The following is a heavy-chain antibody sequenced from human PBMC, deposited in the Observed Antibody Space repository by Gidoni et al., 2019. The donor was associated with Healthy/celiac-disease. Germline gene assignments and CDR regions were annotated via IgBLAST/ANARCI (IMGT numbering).Heavy chain of an antibody. Sequence: QVQLQQWGAGLLKPAETMSITGAVYGGSFSGYYWSWSRQPPGKGLEWIGEINHSGSTNYNPSLKLRFTISVATSKNQFSLKLRSVTAADTAVYSCARPRIGYSSGWEYWGQGTLVTVSS. CDR2: INHSGST. CDR3: ARPRIGYSSGWEY. D-gene: IGHD6-19*01. V-gene: IGHV4-34*01. J-gene: IGHJ4*02. CDR1: GGSFSGYY.